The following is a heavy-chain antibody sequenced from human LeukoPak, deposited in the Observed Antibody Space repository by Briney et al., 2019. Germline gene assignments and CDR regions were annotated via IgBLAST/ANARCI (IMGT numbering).Heavy chain of an antibody. J-gene: IGHJ4*02. V-gene: IGHV5-51*01. D-gene: IGHD4-11*01. CDR1: GYSFTTYC. CDR3: ARHYNFGY. CDR2: IYPGDSDT. Sequence: NPGESLKISCKVSGYSFTTYCIGWVRQMPGKGLEWMGNIYPGDSDTRYNPSFQGQVTISADKSISTAYLQWSSLKASDTAIYYCARHYNFGYWGQGTLVTVSS.